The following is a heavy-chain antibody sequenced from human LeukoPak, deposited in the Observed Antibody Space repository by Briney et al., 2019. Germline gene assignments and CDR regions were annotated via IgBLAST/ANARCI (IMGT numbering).Heavy chain of an antibody. J-gene: IGHJ5*02. D-gene: IGHD3-16*01. CDR1: GFTFSSYA. CDR3: AKEERYDYVWGSSTNWFDP. V-gene: IGHV3-23*01. CDR2: ISGSGGST. Sequence: PGGFLRLSCAASGFTFSSYAMSWVRQAPGKGLEWVSAISGSGGSTYYADSVKGRFTISRDNSKNTLYLQMNSLRAEDTAVYYCAKEERYDYVWGSSTNWFDPWGQGTLVTVSS.